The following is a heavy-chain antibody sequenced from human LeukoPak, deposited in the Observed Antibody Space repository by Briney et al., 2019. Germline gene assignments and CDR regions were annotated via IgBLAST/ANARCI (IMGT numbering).Heavy chain of an antibody. CDR1: GGTFSSYA. CDR2: IIPTFGTA. J-gene: IGHJ4*02. V-gene: IGHV1-69*05. Sequence: SVKVSCKASGGTFSSYAISWVRQAPGQGLEWMGGIIPTFGTANYAQKFQGRVTITTDESTSTAYMELSSLRSEDTAVYYCARGRYYDFWSGYYPVVDSSARHWGQGTLVTVSS. D-gene: IGHD3-3*01. CDR3: ARGRYYDFWSGYYPVVDSSARH.